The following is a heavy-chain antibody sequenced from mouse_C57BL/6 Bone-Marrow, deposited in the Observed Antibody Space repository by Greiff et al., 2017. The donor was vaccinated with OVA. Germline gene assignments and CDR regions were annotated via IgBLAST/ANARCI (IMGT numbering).Heavy chain of an antibody. Sequence: QVQLQQSGAELARPGASVKLSCKASGYTFTSYGISWVKQRTGQGLEWIGEIYPRSGNTYYNEKFKGKATLTADKSASTAYMELRSLTSEDSAVYFCARRHSGYFDVWGTGTTVTVSS. CDR1: GYTFTSYG. D-gene: IGHD6-1*01. V-gene: IGHV1-81*01. J-gene: IGHJ1*03. CDR3: ARRHSGYFDV. CDR2: IYPRSGNT.